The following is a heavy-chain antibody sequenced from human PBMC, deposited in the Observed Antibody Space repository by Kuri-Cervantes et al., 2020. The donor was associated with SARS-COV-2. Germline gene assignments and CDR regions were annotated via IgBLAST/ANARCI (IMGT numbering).Heavy chain of an antibody. J-gene: IGHJ4*02. CDR3: ARHVIGFFGSGGHPFDY. D-gene: IGHD2-15*01. CDR1: GGSISSSSYY. CDR2: IYYSGSA. Sequence: SETLSLTCTVSGGSISSSSYYWGWIRQPPGKGLEWIGSIYYSGSAYYNPSLKSRVTISVDTSKNQFSLKLSSVTAADTAVYYCARHVIGFFGSGGHPFDYWGQGTLVTVSS. V-gene: IGHV4-39*01.